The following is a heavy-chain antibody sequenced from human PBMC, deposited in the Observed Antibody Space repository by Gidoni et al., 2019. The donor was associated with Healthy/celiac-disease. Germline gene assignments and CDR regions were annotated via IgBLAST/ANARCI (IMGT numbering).Heavy chain of an antibody. CDR2: INPSVGST. J-gene: IGHJ6*02. V-gene: IGHV1-46*01. CDR1: GYTFTSSY. Sequence: QVQLVQSGAEVKKPGASVKVSCKASGYTFTSSYMHWVRQAPGQGLEWMGIINPSVGSTSYAQKFQGRVTMTRDTSTSTVYMELSSLRSEETAVYYCASSIWPYRGMDVWGQGTTVTVSS. CDR3: ASSIWPYRGMDV. D-gene: IGHD3-16*02.